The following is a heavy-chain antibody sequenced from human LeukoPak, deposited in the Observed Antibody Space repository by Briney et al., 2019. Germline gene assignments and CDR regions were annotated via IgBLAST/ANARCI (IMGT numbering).Heavy chain of an antibody. V-gene: IGHV3-11*06. CDR3: ARGAHGYSSGWYAY. CDR1: GFTFSYYY. D-gene: IGHD6-19*01. CDR2: ISSSSTYT. J-gene: IGHJ4*02. Sequence: PGGSLRLSCAASGFTFSYYYMSWVRQAPGKGLEWFSYISSSSTYTNYADSVKGRFTISRDNAKTSLYLQMNSLRAEDTAVYYCARGAHGYSSGWYAYWGQGTLLTVSS.